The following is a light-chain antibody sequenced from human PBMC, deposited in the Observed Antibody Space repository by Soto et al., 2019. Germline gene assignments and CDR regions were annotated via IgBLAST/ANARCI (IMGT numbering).Light chain of an antibody. V-gene: IGLV2-23*01. CDR1: SSDIGSYNL. CDR2: EGT. CDR3: CSYAGRFTPVI. J-gene: IGLJ2*01. Sequence: QSALTQPASVSGSPGQSTTISCTGTSSDIGSYNLVSWYQQHPGKAPKLMIYEGTKRPSGVSNRFSGSTSGNTASLTISGLQAGDEADYHCCSYAGRFTPVIFGGGTKLTVL.